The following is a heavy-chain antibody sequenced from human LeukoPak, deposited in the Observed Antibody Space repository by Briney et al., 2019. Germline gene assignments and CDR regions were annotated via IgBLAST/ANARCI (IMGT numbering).Heavy chain of an antibody. CDR2: INAGNGNT. J-gene: IGHJ4*02. CDR1: GYTFTSYA. CDR3: AKERWTTVTRGPDY. Sequence: ASVKVSCKASGYTFTSYAMHWVRQAPGQRLEWMGWINAGNGNTKYSQKFQGRVTITRDTSASTAYMELSSLRSEDTAVYYCAKERWTTVTRGPDYWGQGTLVTVSS. D-gene: IGHD4-17*01. V-gene: IGHV1-3*01.